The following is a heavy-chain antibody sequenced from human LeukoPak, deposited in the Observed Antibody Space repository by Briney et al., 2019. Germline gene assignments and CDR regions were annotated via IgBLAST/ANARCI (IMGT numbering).Heavy chain of an antibody. CDR3: ARGYRGYSSFFDY. J-gene: IGHJ4*02. CDR1: GGSFSGYY. Sequence: SETLSLTCAVYGGSFSGYYWSWIRQPPGKGLEWIGEINRSGSTNYNPSLKSRVTISVDTSKNQFSLKLSSVTAADTAVYYCARGYRGYSSFFDYWGQGTLVTVSS. V-gene: IGHV4-34*01. CDR2: INRSGST. D-gene: IGHD5-18*01.